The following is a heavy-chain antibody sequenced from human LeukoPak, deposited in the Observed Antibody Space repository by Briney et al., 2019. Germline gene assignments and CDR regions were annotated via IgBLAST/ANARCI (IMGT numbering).Heavy chain of an antibody. Sequence: GGSLRLSCAASGFTFSSFSMNWVRQAPGKGLEWVSYISSSSSTIYYADSVKGRFTISRDNAKNSLYLQMNSLRAEDTAVYYCFCGSRFVYHFDYWGQGSLDTVSS. D-gene: IGHD2-21*01. CDR1: GFTFSSFS. V-gene: IGHV3-48*01. CDR3: FCGSRFVYHFDY. J-gene: IGHJ4*02. CDR2: ISSSSSTI.